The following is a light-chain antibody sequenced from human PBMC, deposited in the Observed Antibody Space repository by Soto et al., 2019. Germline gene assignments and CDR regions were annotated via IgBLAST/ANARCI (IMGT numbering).Light chain of an antibody. V-gene: IGLV1-40*01. J-gene: IGLJ1*01. CDR2: SNN. CDR3: QSYDSILSAYV. CDR1: SSNIGAGFD. Sequence: QSVLTQPPSVSGAPGQRVTISCTGSSSNIGAGFDVHWYQQFPRTAPKLLIYSNNNRPSGVPDRFSVSKSATSASLAITGLQAADEADYYCQSYDSILSAYVFGSGTKLTVL.